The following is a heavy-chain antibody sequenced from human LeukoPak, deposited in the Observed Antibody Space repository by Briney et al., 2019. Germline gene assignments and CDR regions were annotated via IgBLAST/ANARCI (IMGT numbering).Heavy chain of an antibody. CDR3: ARGRGYYDSSGHPDWFDP. D-gene: IGHD3-22*01. Sequence: SVKVSCKASGGTFSSYAISWVRQAPGQGLEWMGGMIPIFGTANYAQKFQGRVTITADESTSTAYMELSSLRSEDTAVYYCARGRGYYDSSGHPDWFDPWGQGTLVTVSS. CDR1: GGTFSSYA. J-gene: IGHJ5*02. V-gene: IGHV1-69*13. CDR2: MIPIFGTA.